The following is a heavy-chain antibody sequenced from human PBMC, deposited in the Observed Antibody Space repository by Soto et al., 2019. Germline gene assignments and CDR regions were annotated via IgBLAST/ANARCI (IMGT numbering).Heavy chain of an antibody. Sequence: QVQLVESGGGLVKPGGSLRLSCAASGFTFGAHYMTWIRQAPGKGLEWLSYISSRSNYTDYPDSVKGRFTTSRDNAKNSLDQQMISLRAEDTAVYYCARVLSGTRSFDYWGQGTLVTVSS. CDR1: GFTFGAHY. D-gene: IGHD5-12*01. J-gene: IGHJ4*02. CDR2: ISSRSNYT. V-gene: IGHV3-11*05. CDR3: ARVLSGTRSFDY.